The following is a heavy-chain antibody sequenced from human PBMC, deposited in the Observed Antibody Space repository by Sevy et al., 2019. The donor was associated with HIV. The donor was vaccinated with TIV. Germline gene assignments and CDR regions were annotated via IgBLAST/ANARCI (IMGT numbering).Heavy chain of an antibody. CDR1: VFTFSSYG. D-gene: IGHD2-2*02. V-gene: IGHV3-33*01. CDR3: AREDCSSTSCYSREFDY. J-gene: IGHJ4*02. Sequence: GGSLRLSCAASVFTFSSYGMHWVRQAPGKGLEWVAVIWYDGSNKYYADSVKGRFTISRDNSKNTLYLQMNSLRAEDTAVYYCAREDCSSTSCYSREFDYWGQGTLVTVSS. CDR2: IWYDGSNK.